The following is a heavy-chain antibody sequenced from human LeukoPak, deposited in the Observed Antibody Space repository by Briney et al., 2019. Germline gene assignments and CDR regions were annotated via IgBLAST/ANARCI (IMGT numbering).Heavy chain of an antibody. J-gene: IGHJ4*02. V-gene: IGHV3-30*02. Sequence: GGSLRLSCAASGLTFSSYGMHWVRQAPGKGLEWVAYIRYDGSTQYYADSVKGRFTISRDNSKNTLYLQMNSLRAEDTAVYYCAKQVSAAGTGSKYYFDYWGQGTLVTVSS. CDR3: AKQVSAAGTGSKYYFDY. D-gene: IGHD6-13*01. CDR2: IRYDGSTQ. CDR1: GLTFSSYG.